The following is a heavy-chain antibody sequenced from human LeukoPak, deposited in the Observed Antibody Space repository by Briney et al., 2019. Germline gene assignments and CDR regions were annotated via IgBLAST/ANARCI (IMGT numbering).Heavy chain of an antibody. V-gene: IGHV3-48*03. Sequence: PGGSLRLSCAASGFTSSNSEMNWVRQAPGKGLEWVSYISSGGGTIYYADSVKGRFTISRDNPKNSLYLQMNSLRAEDTAVYYCARDTYYYDSSGHPDYWGQGTLVTVSS. CDR3: ARDTYYYDSSGHPDY. D-gene: IGHD3-22*01. CDR1: GFTSSNSE. J-gene: IGHJ4*02. CDR2: ISSGGGTI.